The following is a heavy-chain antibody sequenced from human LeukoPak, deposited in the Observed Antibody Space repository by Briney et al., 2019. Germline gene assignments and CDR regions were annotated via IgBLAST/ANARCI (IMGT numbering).Heavy chain of an antibody. CDR3: ARTQDRIAARS. J-gene: IGHJ4*02. CDR1: GYSFTSYW. V-gene: IGHV5-51*01. Sequence: GESLKISCKGSGYSFTSYWIGWVRQIPGKGLEWMGVIYLRDSDTRYSPSFQGQVTISADKSINTAYLQWSSLKASDTAIYYCARTQDRIAARSWGQGTLVTVSS. CDR2: IYLRDSDT. D-gene: IGHD6-13*01.